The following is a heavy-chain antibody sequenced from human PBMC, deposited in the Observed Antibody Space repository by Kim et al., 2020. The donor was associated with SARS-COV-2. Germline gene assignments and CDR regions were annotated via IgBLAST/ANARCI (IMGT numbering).Heavy chain of an antibody. CDR1: GFTFSSYA. D-gene: IGHD3-22*01. CDR3: ANDRTYYYDSSGYYG. CDR2: ISGSGGST. V-gene: IGHV3-23*01. Sequence: GGSLRLSCAASGFTFSSYAMSWVRQAPGKGLEWVSAISGSGGSTYYADSVKGRFTISRDNSKNTLYLQMNSLRAEDTAVYYCANDRTYYYDSSGYYGWGQGTLVTVSS. J-gene: IGHJ4*02.